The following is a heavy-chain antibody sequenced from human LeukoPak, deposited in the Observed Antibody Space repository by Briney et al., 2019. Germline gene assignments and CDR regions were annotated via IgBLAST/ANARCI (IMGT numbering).Heavy chain of an antibody. J-gene: IGHJ5*02. V-gene: IGHV4-61*02. D-gene: IGHD3-3*01. CDR2: IYTSGST. CDR1: GGSISSGSYY. Sequence: SETLSLTCTVSGGSISSGSYYWSWIRQPAGKGLEWIGRIYTSGSTNYNPSLKSRVTISVDTSKNQFSLKLSSVTAADTAVYYCARDSRSHYDFWSGYYNSWFDPWGQGTLVTVSS. CDR3: ARDSRSHYDFWSGYYNSWFDP.